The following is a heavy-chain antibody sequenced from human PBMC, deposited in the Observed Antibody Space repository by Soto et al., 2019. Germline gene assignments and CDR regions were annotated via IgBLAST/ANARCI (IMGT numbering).Heavy chain of an antibody. Sequence: QVQLQQWGAGLLKSSETLSLTCAVFGGSFSGYYWSWIRQPPGKGLEWIGEINHRGSTNYNPSLKSRVTMSVDTSKNQFSLKLTSVTAADTAVYYCATTNWSHSWFDPWGQGTLVNVSS. CDR3: ATTNWSHSWFDP. D-gene: IGHD1-1*01. CDR1: GGSFSGYY. J-gene: IGHJ5*02. CDR2: INHRGST. V-gene: IGHV4-34*01.